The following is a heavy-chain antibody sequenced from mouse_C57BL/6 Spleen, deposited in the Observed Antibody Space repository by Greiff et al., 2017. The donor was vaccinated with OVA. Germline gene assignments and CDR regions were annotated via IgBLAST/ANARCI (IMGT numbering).Heavy chain of an antibody. CDR3: ARMVVAYFDY. Sequence: QVQLQQPGAELVKPGASVKLSCKASGYTFTSYWMQWVKQRPGQGLEWIGEIDPSDSYTNYNQKFKGKATLTVDTSSSTAYMQLSSLTSEDSAVYYCARMVVAYFDYWGQGTTLTVSS. D-gene: IGHD1-1*01. CDR1: GYTFTSYW. J-gene: IGHJ2*01. V-gene: IGHV1-50*01. CDR2: IDPSDSYT.